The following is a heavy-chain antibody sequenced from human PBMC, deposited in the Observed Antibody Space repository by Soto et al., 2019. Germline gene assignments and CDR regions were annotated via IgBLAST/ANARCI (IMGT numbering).Heavy chain of an antibody. D-gene: IGHD3-10*01. J-gene: IGHJ4*02. CDR3: ARRVKSGSGRRPAYYFDY. CDR2: MSYSGST. Sequence: SETLSLTCTVSGDSISSYYWSWIRQPPGRGLEWIGYMSYSGSTNYNPSLKSRVTISLDTSKNQFSLKLSSVTAADTAVYYCARRVKSGSGRRPAYYFDYCGQGSLVTVSS. CDR1: GDSISSYY. V-gene: IGHV4-59*01.